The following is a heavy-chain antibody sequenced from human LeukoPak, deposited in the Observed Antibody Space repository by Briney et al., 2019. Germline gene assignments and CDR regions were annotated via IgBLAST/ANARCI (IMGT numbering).Heavy chain of an antibody. CDR3: AAVDDSNAPYYYGMDV. V-gene: IGHV1-58*02. D-gene: IGHD3-22*01. Sequence: SVKVSCKASGFTFTSSAMQWVRQARGQRLEWIGWIVVGSGNTNYAQKFQERVTITRDMSTSTAYMELSSLRSEDTAVYYCAAVDDSNAPYYYGMDVWGQGTTVTVSS. CDR2: IVVGSGNT. CDR1: GFTFTSSA. J-gene: IGHJ6*02.